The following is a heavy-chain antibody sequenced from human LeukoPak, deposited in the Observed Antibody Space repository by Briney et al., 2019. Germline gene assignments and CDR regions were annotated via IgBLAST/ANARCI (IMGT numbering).Heavy chain of an antibody. D-gene: IGHD2-2*01. J-gene: IGHJ5*02. Sequence: SQTLSLTCAVSGGSISSGGYSWSWIRQPPGKGLEWIGYIYHSGSTYYNPSLKSRVTISVDRSKNQFSLKLSSVTAADTAVYYCARGIIPAATPHWFDPWGQGTLVTV. CDR1: GGSISSGGYS. V-gene: IGHV4-30-2*01. CDR3: ARGIIPAATPHWFDP. CDR2: IYHSGST.